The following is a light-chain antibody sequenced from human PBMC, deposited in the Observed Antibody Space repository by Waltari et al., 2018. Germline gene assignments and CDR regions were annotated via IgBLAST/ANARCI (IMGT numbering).Light chain of an antibody. V-gene: IGKV1-39*01. J-gene: IGKJ2*01. Sequence: DIQMTQSPSSLSASVGDRVTIICRASQSISSYLNWYQQKPGKAPKLLIYAASSLQSGVPSRFSGSGSGTDFTLTISSLQPEDFATYYCQQSYSLYTFGQGTKLEIK. CDR1: QSISSY. CDR3: QQSYSLYT. CDR2: AAS.